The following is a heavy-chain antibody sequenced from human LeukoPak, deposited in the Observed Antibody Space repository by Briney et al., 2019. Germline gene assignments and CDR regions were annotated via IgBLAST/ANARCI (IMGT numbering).Heavy chain of an antibody. J-gene: IGHJ4*02. CDR3: EGSTTVTTKWGFGY. V-gene: IGHV4-4*02. CDR1: GGSLSSNNW. D-gene: IGHD4-17*01. CDR2: IYHSGST. Sequence: PSGTLSLTCAVSGGSLSSNNWWSWVRQPPGKGLEWIGEIYHSGSTNYNPSLKSRVTISVDKSKNQFSLKLSSVTAADTAVYYCEGSTTVTTKWGFGYWGQGTLVTVSS.